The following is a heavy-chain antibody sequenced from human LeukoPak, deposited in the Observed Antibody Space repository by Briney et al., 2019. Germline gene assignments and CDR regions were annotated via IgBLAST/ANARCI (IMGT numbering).Heavy chain of an antibody. J-gene: IGHJ3*02. V-gene: IGHV1-2*02. CDR3: ARDVTTVVPDDAFDI. D-gene: IGHD4-23*01. CDR1: GYTFTGYY. CDR2: INPNSGGT. Sequence: ASVKVSCKASGYTFTGYYMHWVRQAPGQGLEWMGWINPNSGGTNYAQKFQGRVTMTRDTSISTAYMELSRLRSDDTAVYYCARDVTTVVPDDAFDIWGQGTMITGSS.